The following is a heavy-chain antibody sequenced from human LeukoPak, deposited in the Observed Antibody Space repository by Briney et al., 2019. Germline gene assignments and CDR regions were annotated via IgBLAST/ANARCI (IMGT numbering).Heavy chain of an antibody. CDR3: ARVPQRDYGDTRFDY. CDR1: GGSISSGGYY. J-gene: IGHJ4*02. Sequence: SETLSLTCTVSGGSISSGGYYWSWIRQPPGKGLEWIGFIYNNGSTYYNPSLRSRVTISIDTSKNQFSLKLSSVTAADTAVYYCARVPQRDYGDTRFDYWGQGTPVTVSS. V-gene: IGHV4-30-4*01. CDR2: IYNNGST. D-gene: IGHD4-17*01.